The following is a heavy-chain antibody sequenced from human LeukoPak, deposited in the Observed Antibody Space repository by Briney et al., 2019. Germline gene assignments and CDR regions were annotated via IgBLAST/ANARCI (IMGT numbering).Heavy chain of an antibody. CDR1: GYTFTSYD. V-gene: IGHV1-8*01. Sequence: ASVKVSCKASGYTFTSYDINWVRQATGQGLEWMGWMNPNSGNTGYAQKFQGGVTMTRNTSISTAYMELNSLRAEDTAVYYCARDWATGGWLQFLATNAFDIWGQGTMVTVSS. J-gene: IGHJ3*02. CDR2: MNPNSGNT. D-gene: IGHD5-24*01. CDR3: ARDWATGGWLQFLATNAFDI.